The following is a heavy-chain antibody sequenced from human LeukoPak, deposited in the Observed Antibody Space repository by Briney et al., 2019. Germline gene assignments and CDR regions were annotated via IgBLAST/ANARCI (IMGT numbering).Heavy chain of an antibody. CDR2: IYYSGST. CDR1: GGSISIGDYY. Sequence: SETLSLTCTVSGGSISIGDYYWGWIRQPPGKGLEWIGSIYYSGSTYYSPSLKSRVTISVDTSKNQFSLKLSSVTAADTAVYYCARVRVTMFQEDWFDPWGQGTLVTVSS. D-gene: IGHD3-10*02. J-gene: IGHJ5*02. V-gene: IGHV4-39*07. CDR3: ARVRVTMFQEDWFDP.